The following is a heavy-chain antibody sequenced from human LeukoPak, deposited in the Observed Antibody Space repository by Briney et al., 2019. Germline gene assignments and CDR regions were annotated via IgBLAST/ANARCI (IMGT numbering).Heavy chain of an antibody. CDR1: GFTFSSYA. D-gene: IGHD2-8*02. V-gene: IGHV3-23*01. J-gene: IGHJ4*02. CDR2: ISGSGGST. CDR3: ANIRAWWSRKYYFDY. Sequence: GGSLRLSCVASGFTFSSYAMSWVRQAPGKGLEWVSAISGSGGSTYYEDSVKGRFTISRDNSKNTLYLQMNGLRAEDTAVYYCANIRAWWSRKYYFDYWGQGTLVTVSS.